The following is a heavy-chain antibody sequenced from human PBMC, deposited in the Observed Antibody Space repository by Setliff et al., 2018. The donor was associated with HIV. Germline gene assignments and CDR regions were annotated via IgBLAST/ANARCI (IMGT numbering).Heavy chain of an antibody. V-gene: IGHV4-4*07. Sequence: ASEPLSLTCTVSGDSISSYYWSWIRQPAGKGLEWIGRIYTSGSTNYNPSLKSRVTMSVDTSKNQFSLKLSSVTAADTAVFYCARDRTGGTFDVWGQGTMVTVSS. J-gene: IGHJ3*01. CDR1: GDSISSYY. D-gene: IGHD3-16*01. CDR2: IYTSGST. CDR3: ARDRTGGTFDV.